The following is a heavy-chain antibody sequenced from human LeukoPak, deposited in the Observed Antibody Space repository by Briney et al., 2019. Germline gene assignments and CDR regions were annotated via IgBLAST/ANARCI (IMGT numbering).Heavy chain of an antibody. CDR3: AKDDLVGATGDYFDY. V-gene: IGHV3-23*01. CDR1: GFTFSSSV. CDR2: ISGSGGST. Sequence: PGGSLRLSCAASGFTFSSSVMSWVRQAPGKGLEWVSAISGSGGSTYYADSVKGRFTISRDNSKNTLYLQMNSLRAEDTAVYYCAKDDLVGATGDYFDYWGQGTLVTVSS. J-gene: IGHJ4*02. D-gene: IGHD1-26*01.